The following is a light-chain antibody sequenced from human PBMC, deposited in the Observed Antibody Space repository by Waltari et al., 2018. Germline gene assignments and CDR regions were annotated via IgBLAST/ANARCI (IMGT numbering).Light chain of an antibody. J-gene: IGLJ2*01. CDR1: GPNIGAGYD. CDR3: QSYDRSLSVV. CDR2: GNN. Sequence: QSALTQPPSVSGAPGPRITISCTGSGPNIGAGYDVPWYQQFPGTAPKLLLYGNNNRPSGVPDRFFGSKTGTSASLAITGLQADDEADYYCQSYDRSLSVVFGGGTKLTVL. V-gene: IGLV1-40*01.